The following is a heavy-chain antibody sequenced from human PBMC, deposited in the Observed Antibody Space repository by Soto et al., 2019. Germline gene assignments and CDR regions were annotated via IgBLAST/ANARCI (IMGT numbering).Heavy chain of an antibody. D-gene: IGHD7-27*01. CDR2: INPSGGST. V-gene: IGHV1-46*03. CDR3: ASLTGDIGAFDI. CDR1: GYTFTSYY. J-gene: IGHJ3*02. Sequence: QVQLVQSGAEVKKPGASVKVSCKASGYTFTSYYMHWVRQAPGQGLEWMGIINPSGGSTSYAQKCQGRVTMTRDTSTSTVYMELSSLRSEDTAVYYCASLTGDIGAFDIWGQGTMVTVSS.